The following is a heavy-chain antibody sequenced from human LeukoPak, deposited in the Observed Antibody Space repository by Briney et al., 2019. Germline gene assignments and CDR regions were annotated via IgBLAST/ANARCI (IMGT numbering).Heavy chain of an antibody. CDR3: AKDRSSWYPEYFQH. V-gene: IGHV3-43*02. J-gene: IGHJ1*01. D-gene: IGHD6-13*01. CDR2: ISGDGGST. CDR1: GASISDYY. Sequence: ETLSLTCTVSGASISDYYWSWIRQSPGKGLEWVSLISGDGGSTYYADSVKGRFTISRDNSKNSLYLQMNSLRTEDTALYYCAKDRSSWYPEYFQHWGQGTLVTVSS.